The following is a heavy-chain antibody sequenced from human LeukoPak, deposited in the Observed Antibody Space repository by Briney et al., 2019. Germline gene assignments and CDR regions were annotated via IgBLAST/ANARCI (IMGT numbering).Heavy chain of an antibody. CDR1: GGSISSSSYY. Sequence: PSETLSLTCTVSGGSISSSSYYWGWIRQPPGKGLEWIGSIYYSGSTYYNPSLKSRVTISVDTSKNQFSLKLSSVTAADTAVYYCATLQYSYGVDYWGQGTLVTVSS. J-gene: IGHJ4*02. D-gene: IGHD5-18*01. V-gene: IGHV4-39*01. CDR2: IYYSGST. CDR3: ATLQYSYGVDY.